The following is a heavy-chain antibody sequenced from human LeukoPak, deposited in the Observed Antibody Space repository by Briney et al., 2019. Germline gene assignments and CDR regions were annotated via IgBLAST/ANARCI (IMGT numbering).Heavy chain of an antibody. Sequence: GGSLRLSCTAAGFVFNTYWMHWIRQAPGKGLVWVAFISADGTATKYADSVKGRLTISRDNAKNTLYLQMNSLRVDDTAFYYCARDTGEMFDPWGQGTLVTVSS. V-gene: IGHV3-74*03. D-gene: IGHD3-16*01. CDR3: ARDTGEMFDP. CDR2: ISADGTAT. CDR1: GFVFNTYW. J-gene: IGHJ5*02.